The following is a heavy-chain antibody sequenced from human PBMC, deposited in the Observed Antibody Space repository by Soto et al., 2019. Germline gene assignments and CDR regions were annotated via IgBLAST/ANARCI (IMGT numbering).Heavy chain of an antibody. CDR1: GFTFSSYG. CDR3: ARDRWDYYYMDV. Sequence: QLVESGGGVVQPGRSLRLSCAASGFTFSSYGMHWVRQAPGKGLEWVGIVWYDGIKEYYADSVRGRITISRDNSKNTLYLQVHSLIVEDTAVYYGARDRWDYYYMDVWGEGTTVTVSS. CDR2: VWYDGIKE. J-gene: IGHJ6*03. V-gene: IGHV3-33*01. D-gene: IGHD6-13*01.